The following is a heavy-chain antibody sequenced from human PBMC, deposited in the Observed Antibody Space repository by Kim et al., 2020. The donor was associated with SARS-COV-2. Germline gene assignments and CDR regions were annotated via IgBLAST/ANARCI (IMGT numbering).Heavy chain of an antibody. CDR2: IYYSGST. Sequence: SETLSLTCTVSGGSVSSGSYYWSWIRQPPGKGLEWIGYIYYSGSTNYNPSLKSRVTISVDTSKNQFSLKLSSVTAADTAVYYCARDIGDGYSFDYWGQGTLVTVSS. CDR3: ARDIGDGYSFDY. J-gene: IGHJ4*02. V-gene: IGHV4-61*01. D-gene: IGHD4-4*01. CDR1: GGSVSSGSYY.